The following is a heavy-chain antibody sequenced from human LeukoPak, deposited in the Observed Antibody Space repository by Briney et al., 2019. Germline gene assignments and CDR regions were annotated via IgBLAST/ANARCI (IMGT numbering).Heavy chain of an antibody. CDR1: GGTFSSHA. CDR2: IIPIFGTA. D-gene: IGHD2-21*01. Sequence: SVKVSCKASGGTFSSHAISWVRQAPGQGLEWMGGIIPIFGTAKYAQKFQGRVTITADESTSTAYMELSSLRSEDTAVYYCAGDSSEFRSLIPHWGQGTLVTVSS. J-gene: IGHJ1*01. CDR3: AGDSSEFRSLIPH. V-gene: IGHV1-69*01.